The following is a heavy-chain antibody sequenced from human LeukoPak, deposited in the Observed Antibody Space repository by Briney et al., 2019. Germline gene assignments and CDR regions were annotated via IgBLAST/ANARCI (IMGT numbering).Heavy chain of an antibody. D-gene: IGHD6-13*01. CDR3: ARVSAAAGTVDY. CDR1: GFTFSSYA. J-gene: IGHJ4*02. CDR2: ISYDGSNK. V-gene: IGHV3-30-3*01. Sequence: GRSLRLSCAASGFTFSSYAMHWVRQAPGKGLEWVAVISYDGSNKYYADSVKGRFTISRDNSKNTLYLQMNSLRAEGTAVYYCARVSAAAGTVDYWGQGTLVTVSS.